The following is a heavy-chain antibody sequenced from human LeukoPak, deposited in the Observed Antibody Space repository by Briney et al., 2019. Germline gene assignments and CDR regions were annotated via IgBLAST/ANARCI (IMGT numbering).Heavy chain of an antibody. Sequence: PGGSLRLSCAASEFIFNRSWMNGVRQAPGKGLEWVANMDPSGSHKRYVDSVKGRFTISKDNPGTSLYLDMYGLRAEDTAIYSCAIWTSGNYWGQGTLVTASS. CDR1: EFIFNRSW. V-gene: IGHV3-7*01. J-gene: IGHJ4*02. CDR2: MDPSGSHK. CDR3: AIWTSGNY. D-gene: IGHD1-1*01.